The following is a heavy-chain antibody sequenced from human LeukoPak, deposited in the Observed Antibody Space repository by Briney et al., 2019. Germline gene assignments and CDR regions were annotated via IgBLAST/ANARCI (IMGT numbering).Heavy chain of an antibody. CDR2: IYWDDDK. CDR1: GFSLSTSGVG. D-gene: IGHD2-2*01. J-gene: IGHJ3*02. CDR3: AHRHLRPTRLVVPAATGPGTSHAFDI. V-gene: IGHV2-5*02. Sequence: SGPTLVKPTQTLTLTCTFSGFSLSTSGVGVGWIRQPPGKALEWLALIYWDDDKRYSPSLKSRLTITKDTSKNQVVLTMTNMDPVDTATYYCAHRHLRPTRLVVPAATGPGTSHAFDIWGQGTMVTVSS.